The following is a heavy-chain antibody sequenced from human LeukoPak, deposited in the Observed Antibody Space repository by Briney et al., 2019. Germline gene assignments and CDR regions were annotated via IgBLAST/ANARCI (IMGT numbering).Heavy chain of an antibody. Sequence: GGSLRLSCAASGFTFSNYWMHWVRQAPGKGLEWVAVISYDGSNKYYADSVKGRFTISGDNSKNTLYLQMNSLRAEDTAVYYCAILGVYGSGNAFDIWGQGTMVTVSS. CDR1: GFTFSNYW. D-gene: IGHD3-10*01. CDR2: ISYDGSNK. V-gene: IGHV3-30*03. J-gene: IGHJ3*02. CDR3: AILGVYGSGNAFDI.